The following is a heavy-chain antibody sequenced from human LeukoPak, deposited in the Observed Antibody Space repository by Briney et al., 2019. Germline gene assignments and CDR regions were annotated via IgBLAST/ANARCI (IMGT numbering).Heavy chain of an antibody. CDR2: INSDGSTT. CDR1: GFTFSSYW. CDR3: ARDLSGVTGYTYGRGIDY. V-gene: IGHV3-74*01. D-gene: IGHD5-18*01. J-gene: IGHJ4*02. Sequence: GGSLRLSCAASGFTFSSYWMHWVRQAPGKGLVWVSRINSDGSTTSYADSVKGRFTISRDNAKNTLYLQMNSLRAEDTAVYYCARDLSGVTGYTYGRGIDYWGQGTLVTVSS.